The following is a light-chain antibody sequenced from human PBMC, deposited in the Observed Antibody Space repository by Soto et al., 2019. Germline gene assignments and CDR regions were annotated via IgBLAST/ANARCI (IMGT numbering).Light chain of an antibody. CDR2: DAA. J-gene: IGKJ5*01. Sequence: EIPVAHYPSNMSPTKGARDTITCRASQNSISGWAWYQQKPGKAPKVLVYDAASLESGVPSRFSGSGSGTEFTLTISSLQPDDFAKYYCQQSYSTPTFTFGQGTRVEIK. CDR1: QNSISG. V-gene: IGKV1-5*01. CDR3: QQSYSTPTFT.